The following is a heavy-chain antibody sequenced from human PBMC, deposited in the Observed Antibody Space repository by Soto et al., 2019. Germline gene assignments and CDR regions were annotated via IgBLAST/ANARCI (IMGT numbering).Heavy chain of an antibody. J-gene: IGHJ6*03. D-gene: IGHD2-15*01. Sequence: QVQLQESGPGLVKPSETLSLTCTVSGGSISSYYWSWIRQPPGKGLEWIGHIYYSGSTNYNPSLKSRVTISVDTSKNQFSLKLSSVTAADTAVYYCARRAGNLGDCSGSSCYSSYFYMDVWGKGTTVSVTS. CDR1: GGSISSYY. CDR2: IYYSGST. V-gene: IGHV4-59*08. CDR3: ARRAGNLGDCSGSSCYSSYFYMDV.